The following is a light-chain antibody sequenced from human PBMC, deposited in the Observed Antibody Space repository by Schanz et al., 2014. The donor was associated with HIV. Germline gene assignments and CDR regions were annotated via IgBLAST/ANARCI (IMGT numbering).Light chain of an antibody. Sequence: DIHMTQSPSTLSASVGDRVTITCRASQSISDRLAWYQHKSGKAPKLLIYAASTLPSGVPSRFSGSGSGTDFTLTISSLQPEDFATYYCQQSYSTPDTFGQGTKLEIK. J-gene: IGKJ2*01. CDR2: AAS. CDR1: QSISDR. V-gene: IGKV1-39*01. CDR3: QQSYSTPDT.